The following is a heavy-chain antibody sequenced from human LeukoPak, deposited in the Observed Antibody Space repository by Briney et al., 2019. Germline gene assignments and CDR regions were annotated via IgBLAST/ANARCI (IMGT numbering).Heavy chain of an antibody. CDR2: IKEDGSVK. J-gene: IGHJ4*02. CDR1: GFTFSEHW. CDR3: ARDDWGPGPY. Sequence: PGGSLRLSCAASGFTFSEHWMSWVRQAPGKGLEWVANIKEDGSVKFHLDSVKDRFTISRDNAKNSLYLQMNSLRAEDTAVYYCARDDWGPGPYWGQGTLVTVSS. D-gene: IGHD7-27*01. V-gene: IGHV3-7*01.